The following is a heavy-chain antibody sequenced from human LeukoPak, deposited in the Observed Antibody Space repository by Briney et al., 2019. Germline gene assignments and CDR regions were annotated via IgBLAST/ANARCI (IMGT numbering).Heavy chain of an antibody. D-gene: IGHD6-13*01. CDR2: VSKEGANT. Sequence: GGSLRLSCAASGFTFSHYAMNWVRQAPGKGLEWVSLVSKEGANTHYADSVKGRFTISRDNAKNSLYLQMNSLRAEDTAVYYCASYSSSRVGLTWGQGTLVTVSS. CDR3: ASYSSSRVGLT. CDR1: GFTFSHYA. J-gene: IGHJ5*02. V-gene: IGHV3-21*01.